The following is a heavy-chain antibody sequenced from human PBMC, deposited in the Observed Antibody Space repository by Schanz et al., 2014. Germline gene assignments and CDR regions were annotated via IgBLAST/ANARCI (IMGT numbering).Heavy chain of an antibody. D-gene: IGHD4-17*01. CDR1: GGSISSGGYS. V-gene: IGHV4-30-4*07. CDR2: IYYSGRT. Sequence: QVQLQESGPGLVKPSQTLSLTCAVSGGSISSGGYSWNWIRQPPGKGLEWIVYIYYSGRTYYNPSLKSRVTISVDTSKNQFSLNLSSVSAADTAVYYCARGWGDYVLLWGQGTLVTVSS. J-gene: IGHJ4*02. CDR3: ARGWGDYVLL.